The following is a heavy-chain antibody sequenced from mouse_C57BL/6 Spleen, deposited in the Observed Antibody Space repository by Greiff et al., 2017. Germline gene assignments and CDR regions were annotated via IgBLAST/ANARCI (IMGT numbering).Heavy chain of an antibody. CDR1: GYTFTTYP. D-gene: IGHD2-5*01. Sequence: QVQLKQSGAELVKPGASVKMSCKASGYTFTTYPIEWMKQNHGKSLEWIGNFHPYNDDTKYNEKFKGKATLTVEKSSSTVYLELSRLTSDDSAVYYCARADYSNYYWYFDVWGTGTTVTVSS. V-gene: IGHV1-47*01. CDR2: FHPYNDDT. J-gene: IGHJ1*03. CDR3: ARADYSNYYWYFDV.